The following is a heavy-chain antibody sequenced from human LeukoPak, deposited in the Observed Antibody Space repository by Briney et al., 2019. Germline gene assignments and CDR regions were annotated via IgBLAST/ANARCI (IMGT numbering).Heavy chain of an antibody. V-gene: IGHV3-7*01. J-gene: IGHJ4*02. Sequence: GGSLRLSCAASGFTFSSYWMSWVRQAPGKGLEWVANIKQDGSEKHYVDSVKGRFTISRDNAKNSLYLQMNSLRAEDTAVYYCARIWDEDGYSYYFDYWGQGTLVTVSS. CDR3: ARIWDEDGYSYYFDY. CDR2: IKQDGSEK. CDR1: GFTFSSYW. D-gene: IGHD5-24*01.